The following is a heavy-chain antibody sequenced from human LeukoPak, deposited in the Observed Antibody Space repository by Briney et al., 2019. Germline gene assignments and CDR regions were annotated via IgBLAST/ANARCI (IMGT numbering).Heavy chain of an antibody. CDR2: IYYSGST. V-gene: IGHV4-61*01. Sequence: PSDTLSLTCTVSGGSDSSVSYYWSWIRQPPGKGLEWIGYIYYSGSTNYNPSLKGRVTISVDTSKNQFSLKLSSVTAADTAVYYCARDEVAAALLGGDYYYNGMDVWGQGTTVTVSS. D-gene: IGHD6-13*01. J-gene: IGHJ6*02. CDR1: GGSDSSVSYY. CDR3: ARDEVAAALLGGDYYYNGMDV.